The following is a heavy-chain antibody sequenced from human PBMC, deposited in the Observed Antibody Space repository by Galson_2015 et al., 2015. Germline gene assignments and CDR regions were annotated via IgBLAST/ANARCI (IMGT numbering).Heavy chain of an antibody. Sequence: VKVSCKASGYTFTSYYMHWVRQAPGQGLEWMGIINPSGGSTSYAQKFQGRVTMTRDTSTSTVYMELSSLRSEDTAVYYCARGRYYYDSSGYLFDYWGQGTLVTVSS. CDR2: INPSGGST. J-gene: IGHJ4*02. V-gene: IGHV1-46*01. CDR3: ARGRYYYDSSGYLFDY. D-gene: IGHD3-22*01. CDR1: GYTFTSYY.